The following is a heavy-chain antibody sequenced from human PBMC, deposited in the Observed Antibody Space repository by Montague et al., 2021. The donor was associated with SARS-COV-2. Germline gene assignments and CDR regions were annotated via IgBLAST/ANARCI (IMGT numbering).Heavy chain of an antibody. CDR3: ARGFDY. J-gene: IGHJ4*02. D-gene: IGHD3-10*01. Sequence: SETLSLTCTVSGCSISSYYWSWIRQPPGKGLEWIGYIYYSGSTNYNPSLKSRVTISVDTSKNQFSLKRSSVTAADTTVYYCARGFDYWGQGTLVTVSS. CDR1: GCSISSYY. V-gene: IGHV4-59*01. CDR2: IYYSGST.